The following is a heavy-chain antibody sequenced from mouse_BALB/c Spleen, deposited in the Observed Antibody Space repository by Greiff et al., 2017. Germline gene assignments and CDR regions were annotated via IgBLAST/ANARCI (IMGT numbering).Heavy chain of an antibody. Sequence: VKLVESGPGLVAPSQCLSITCTVSGFSLTSYGVHWVRQPPGKGLEWLGVIWAGGSTNYNSALLSRLSTSKDNSTSQVFLIMNSLQTDDTAMYYCASYYGDDWFAYWGQGTLVTVSA. V-gene: IGHV2-9*02. CDR2: IWAGGST. CDR1: GFSLTSYG. CDR3: ASYYGDDWFAY. J-gene: IGHJ3*01. D-gene: IGHD2-13*01.